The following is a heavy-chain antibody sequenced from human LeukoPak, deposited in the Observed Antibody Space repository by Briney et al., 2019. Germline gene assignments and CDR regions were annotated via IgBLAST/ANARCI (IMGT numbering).Heavy chain of an antibody. CDR2: VYYTGST. Sequence: SETLSLTCTVTGGSIRDHYWTWLRQPPGKELEWVGYVYYTGSTIYNPPLRSRVTISADTSKNQFSLVLSSVTAADTAVYFCARGVEYFDYWGQGSLVTVSS. D-gene: IGHD1-1*01. CDR1: GGSIRDHY. V-gene: IGHV4-59*11. CDR3: ARGVEYFDY. J-gene: IGHJ4*02.